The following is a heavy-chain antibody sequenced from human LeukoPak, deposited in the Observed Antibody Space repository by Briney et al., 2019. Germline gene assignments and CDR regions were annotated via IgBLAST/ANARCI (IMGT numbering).Heavy chain of an antibody. D-gene: IGHD3-22*01. CDR3: AKPTYYYDSSGYSSWADYFDY. J-gene: IGHJ4*02. CDR2: ISSDGSTK. Sequence: GGSLRLSCAASGFTFSNYPIHWVRQAPGKGLEWVAVISSDGSTKYYADSVKGRFTISRDNSKNTLYLQMNSLRAEDTAVYYCAKPTYYYDSSGYSSWADYFDYWGQGTLVTVSS. CDR1: GFTFSNYP. V-gene: IGHV3-30-3*02.